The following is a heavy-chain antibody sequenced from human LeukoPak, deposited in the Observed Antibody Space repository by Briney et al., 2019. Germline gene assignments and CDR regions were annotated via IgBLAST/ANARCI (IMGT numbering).Heavy chain of an antibody. CDR1: GGTVSSYA. D-gene: IGHD2-15*01. CDR3: AREMVVAATLIFDY. J-gene: IGHJ4*02. CDR2: IIPILGIA. V-gene: IGHV1-69*04. Sequence: SVKVSCKASGGTVSSYAISWVRQAPGQGLECMGRIIPILGIANYAQKFQGRVTITADKSTSTAYMELSSLRSEDTAVYYCAREMVVAATLIFDYWGQGTLVTVSS.